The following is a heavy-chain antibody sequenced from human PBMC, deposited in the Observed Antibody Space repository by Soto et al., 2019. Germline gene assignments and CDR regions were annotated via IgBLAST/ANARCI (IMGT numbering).Heavy chain of an antibody. D-gene: IGHD5-18*01. Sequence: SETLSLTCTVSGDSISSYYWSWIRQPPGKGLEWIGYIHYSGSTNYNPSLKSRVTISVETSKNQLSLRLSSVTAADTAVYYCARLVWSYGTWFDPWGQGTLVTVS. CDR1: GDSISSYY. CDR2: IHYSGST. CDR3: ARLVWSYGTWFDP. V-gene: IGHV4-59*08. J-gene: IGHJ5*02.